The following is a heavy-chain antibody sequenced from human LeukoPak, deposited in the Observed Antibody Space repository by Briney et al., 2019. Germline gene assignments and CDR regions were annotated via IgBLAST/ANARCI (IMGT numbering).Heavy chain of an antibody. D-gene: IGHD3-9*01. CDR1: GFTFDDYG. V-gene: IGHV3-20*04. CDR3: AKDRRYFDWSFDY. CDR2: INWNGGST. Sequence: TGGSLRLSCAASGFTFDDYGMSWVRQAPGKGLEWVSGINWNGGSTGYADSVKGRFTISRDNSKNTLYLQMNSLRAEDTAVYYCAKDRRYFDWSFDYWGQGTLVTVSS. J-gene: IGHJ4*02.